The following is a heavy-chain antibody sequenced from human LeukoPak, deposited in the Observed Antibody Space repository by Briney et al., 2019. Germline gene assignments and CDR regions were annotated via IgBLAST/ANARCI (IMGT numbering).Heavy chain of an antibody. CDR2: IYSGGST. V-gene: IGHV3-66*01. D-gene: IGHD6-6*01. Sequence: ASVKVSCKASGFTVSSNYMSWVRQAPGKGLEWVSVIYSGGSTYYADSVKGRFTISRDNSKDTLYLQMNSLRAEDTAVYYCARDRPQDYWGQGTLVTVSS. CDR3: ARDRPQDY. J-gene: IGHJ4*02. CDR1: GFTVSSNY.